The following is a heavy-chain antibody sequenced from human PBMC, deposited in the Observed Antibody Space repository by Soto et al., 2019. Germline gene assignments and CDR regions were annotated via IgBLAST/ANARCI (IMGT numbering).Heavy chain of an antibody. D-gene: IGHD3-3*01. CDR1: GGSISSGDYY. Sequence: SETLSLTCTVSGGSISSGDYYWSWIRQPPGKGLEWIGYIYYSGSTYYNPSLKSRVTISVDTSKNQFSLKLSSVTAADTAVYYCARDYVTIFGVIDYRGQGTLVTVSS. CDR3: ARDYVTIFGVIDY. J-gene: IGHJ4*02. CDR2: IYYSGST. V-gene: IGHV4-30-4*01.